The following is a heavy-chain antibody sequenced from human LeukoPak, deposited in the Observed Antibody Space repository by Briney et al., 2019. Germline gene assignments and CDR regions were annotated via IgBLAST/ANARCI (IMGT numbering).Heavy chain of an antibody. CDR3: AKHGVDPDY. J-gene: IGHJ4*02. V-gene: IGHV3-30*02. CDR2: IRYDGSTK. Sequence: GGSLRLSCAASGFTFSSYGMHWVRQAPGKGLEWVAFIRYDGSTKYYADSVKGRFTISRDNSKNTLYLQMNSLRDEDTAVYYCAKHGVDPDYWGQGTLVTVSS. CDR1: GFTFSSYG. D-gene: IGHD3-3*01.